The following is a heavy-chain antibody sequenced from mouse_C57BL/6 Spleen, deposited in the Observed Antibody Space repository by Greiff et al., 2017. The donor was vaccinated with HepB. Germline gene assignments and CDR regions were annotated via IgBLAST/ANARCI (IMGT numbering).Heavy chain of an antibody. J-gene: IGHJ3*01. CDR2: IHPSDSDT. V-gene: IGHV1-74*01. CDR1: GYTFTSYW. Sequence: QVQLQQPGAELVKPGASVKVSCKASGYTFTSYWMHWVKQRPGQGLEWIGRIHPSDSDTNYNQKFKGKATLTVDISSSTAYMQLSSLTSEDSAVYYCAIYPLYYYGSVLRFWGQGTLVTVSA. D-gene: IGHD1-1*01. CDR3: AIYPLYYYGSVLRF.